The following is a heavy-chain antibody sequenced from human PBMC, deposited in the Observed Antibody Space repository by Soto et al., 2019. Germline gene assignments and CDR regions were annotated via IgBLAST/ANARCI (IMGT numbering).Heavy chain of an antibody. V-gene: IGHV3-23*01. D-gene: IGHD3-10*01. CDR2: ISASGDIT. CDR1: GFTFTTYA. CDR3: AKVSNLIPWSSNH. J-gene: IGHJ5*02. Sequence: EVQLLESGGGLIQPGGSLRLSCAASGFTFTTYAMRWVRQAPGKGLEWVSAISASGDITYYADSVKGWFTISRDSSKNTLYLQMNGLRAEDTAIYYCAKVSNLIPWSSNHWGQGTLVTVSS.